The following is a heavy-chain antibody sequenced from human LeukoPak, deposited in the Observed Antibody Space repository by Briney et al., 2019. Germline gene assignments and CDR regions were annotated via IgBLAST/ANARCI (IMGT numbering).Heavy chain of an antibody. CDR3: ARAYSSSPTDY. D-gene: IGHD6-6*01. J-gene: IGHJ4*02. Sequence: GGSLRLSCAASGFTFSSYSMNWVRQAPGKGLEWVSYISSSSSTIYYADSVKGRFTISRDNAKNSLYLQMNSLRAEDTAVYYCARAYSSSPTDYWGQGTLVTVSS. CDR2: ISSSSSTI. V-gene: IGHV3-48*01. CDR1: GFTFSSYS.